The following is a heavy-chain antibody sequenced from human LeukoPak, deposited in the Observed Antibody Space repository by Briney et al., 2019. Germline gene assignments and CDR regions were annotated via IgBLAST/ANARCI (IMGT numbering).Heavy chain of an antibody. Sequence: ASVKISCKASGYTFTGYYMHWVRQAPGQGREWMGWIKSKSGGTNYAQKLQGRVTMTRDTSISTAYMELSRLRSDDTAVYYCARDQDGMDVWGQGTTVTVS. CDR2: IKSKSGGT. V-gene: IGHV1-2*02. J-gene: IGHJ6*02. CDR3: ARDQDGMDV. CDR1: GYTFTGYY.